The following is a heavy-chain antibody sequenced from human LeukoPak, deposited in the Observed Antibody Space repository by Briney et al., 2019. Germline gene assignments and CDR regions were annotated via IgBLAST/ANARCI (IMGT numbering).Heavy chain of an antibody. CDR2: LYDSGST. D-gene: IGHD5-24*01. Sequence: SETLSLTCTVSGGSISSYYWSWIRQPPGKGLEWIGYLYDSGSTNYNPSLKSRVTISVDTSKNQFSLKVSSVTAADTAVYYCARERRDVYKYYFDYWGQGTLVTVSS. J-gene: IGHJ4*02. CDR1: GGSISSYY. CDR3: ARERRDVYKYYFDY. V-gene: IGHV4-59*01.